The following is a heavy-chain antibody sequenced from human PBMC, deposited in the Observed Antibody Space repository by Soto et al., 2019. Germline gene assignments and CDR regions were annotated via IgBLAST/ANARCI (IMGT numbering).Heavy chain of an antibody. CDR2: MSYDGDSE. J-gene: IGHJ3*02. Sequence: GEALRVWWGASAVVPGRCILLGFRQAPGTKLAWVAVMSYDGDSEFYEDSVRGRFTISRDNSKSTLYLQMNSLRLEDTAVYYCARDPSSSPDYLLGIERGPAFDTRGPRTTLTGS. D-gene: IGHD3-16*01. V-gene: IGHV3-30-3*01. CDR3: ARDPSSSPDYLLGIERGPAFDT. CDR1: AVVPGRCI.